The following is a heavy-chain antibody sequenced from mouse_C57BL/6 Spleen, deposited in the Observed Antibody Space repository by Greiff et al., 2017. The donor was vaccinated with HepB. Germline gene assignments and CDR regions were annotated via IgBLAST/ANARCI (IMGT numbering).Heavy chain of an antibody. J-gene: IGHJ2*01. CDR3: ERVQTAQALDY. CDR1: GFTFSSYG. V-gene: IGHV5-6*01. D-gene: IGHD3-2*02. Sequence: EVKLVESGGDLVKPGGSLKLSCAASGFTFSSYGMSWVRQTPDKRLEWVATISSGGSYTYYPDSVKGRFTISRDNAKNTLYLQMSSLKSEDTAMYFCERVQTAQALDYWGQGTPLTVSS. CDR2: ISSGGSYT.